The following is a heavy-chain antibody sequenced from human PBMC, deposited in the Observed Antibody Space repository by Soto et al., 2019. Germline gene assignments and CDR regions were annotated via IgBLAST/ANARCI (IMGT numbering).Heavy chain of an antibody. CDR2: INHSGST. D-gene: IGHD2-8*02. V-gene: IGHV4-34*01. CDR1: GGSFSGYY. Sequence: QVQLQQWGAGLLKPSETLSLTCAVSGGSFSGYYWTWIRQPPGTGLEWIGEINHSGSTNYNPSLKSRVTRSVDTSMHQFSLKLTSVTAADTAVYYCARDKITGLFDYWGQGTLVTVSS. J-gene: IGHJ4*02. CDR3: ARDKITGLFDY.